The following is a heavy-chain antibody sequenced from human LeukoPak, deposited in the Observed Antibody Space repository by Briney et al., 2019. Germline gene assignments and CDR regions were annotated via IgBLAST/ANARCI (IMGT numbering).Heavy chain of an antibody. Sequence: SETLSLTCTVSGYSISSGYYWGWIRQPPGKGLEWIGSIYHSGSTYYNPSLKSRVTISVDTSKNQFSLKLSSVTAADTAVYYCARVWGYCSGGSCYWYSYYYYMDVWGKGTTVTVSS. CDR3: ARVWGYCSGGSCYWYSYYYYMDV. CDR2: IYHSGST. CDR1: GYSISSGYY. V-gene: IGHV4-38-2*02. D-gene: IGHD2-15*01. J-gene: IGHJ6*03.